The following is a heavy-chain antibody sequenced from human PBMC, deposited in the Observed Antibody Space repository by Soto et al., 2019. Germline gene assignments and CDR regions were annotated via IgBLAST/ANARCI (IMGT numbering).Heavy chain of an antibody. J-gene: IGHJ4*02. CDR1: GYTFSNYG. CDR2: IMAYNNNP. V-gene: IGHV1-18*01. D-gene: IGHD1-26*01. Sequence: GASVKVSCKASGYTFSNYGVNWVRQAPGQGLEWLGYIMAYNNNPHYAQKFVGRVTMTADTSTSTAFLELRSLTSDDPAVYYCARGGMGKSYWTLDSWSQGTQVTVSS. CDR3: ARGGMGKSYWTLDS.